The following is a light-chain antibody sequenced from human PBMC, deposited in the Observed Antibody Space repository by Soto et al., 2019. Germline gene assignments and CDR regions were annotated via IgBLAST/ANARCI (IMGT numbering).Light chain of an antibody. CDR3: PQYGSSPLVT. J-gene: IGKJ3*01. CDR1: QSVSSSY. Sequence: NALTQSPGAKSLSPGGRRTLKCRASQSVSSSYLAWYQQKPGQAPRLLIYGASSRATGIPDRFSGSGSGTDFTLTISCVEREHSALYYCPQYGSSPLVTLGPGTKVDIK. V-gene: IGKV3-20*01. CDR2: GAS.